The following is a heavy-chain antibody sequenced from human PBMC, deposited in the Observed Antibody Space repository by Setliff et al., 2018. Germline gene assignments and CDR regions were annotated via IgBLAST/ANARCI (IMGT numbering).Heavy chain of an antibody. Sequence: GGSLRLSCAASGSTFSSDDMSWVRQAPGKGLEYVSAISGSGGSTYYAESVKGRFTIARDKSMNTLYLQMNSLRAEDTAVYYCTTDRFPPYTYGYIYWGQGTLVTVSS. D-gene: IGHD5-18*01. V-gene: IGHV3-23*01. CDR3: TTDRFPPYTYGYIY. CDR2: ISGSGGST. CDR1: GSTFSSDD. J-gene: IGHJ4*02.